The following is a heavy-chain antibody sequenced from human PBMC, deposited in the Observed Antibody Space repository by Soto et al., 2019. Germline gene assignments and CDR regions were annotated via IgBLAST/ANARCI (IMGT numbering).Heavy chain of an antibody. J-gene: IGHJ2*01. V-gene: IGHV1-69*08. CDR3: ARPDFGDYWYFDL. CDR2: IIPALGTA. CDR1: GGTFSSHT. Sequence: QDQLVQSGAEVKKPGSSVKVSCKASGGTFSSHTFSWVRQAPGQGLEWMGRIIPALGTATYAQKFQGRVTITADESATTVYMELNSLRSEDTAVYYCARPDFGDYWYFDLWGLGTLVTVSS. D-gene: IGHD4-17*01.